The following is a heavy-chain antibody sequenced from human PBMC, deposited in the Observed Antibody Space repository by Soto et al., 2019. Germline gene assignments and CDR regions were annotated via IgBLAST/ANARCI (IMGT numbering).Heavy chain of an antibody. CDR1: GGSISSGGYY. CDR3: ARDYGMVRGVITYYYGMDV. CDR2: IYYSGST. D-gene: IGHD3-10*01. J-gene: IGHJ6*02. Sequence: SETLSLTCTVSGGSISSGGYYWSWIRQHPGKGLEWIGYIYYSGSTYYNPSLKSRVTISVDTSKNQFSLKLSSVTAADTAVYYCARDYGMVRGVITYYYGMDVWGQGTTVTVSS. V-gene: IGHV4-31*03.